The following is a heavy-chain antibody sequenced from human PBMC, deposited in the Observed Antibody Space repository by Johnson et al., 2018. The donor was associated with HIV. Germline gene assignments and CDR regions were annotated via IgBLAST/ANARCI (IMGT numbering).Heavy chain of an antibody. CDR2: ISGSGGST. CDR3: ARVKGATNALDI. CDR1: GFTFSSYA. V-gene: IGHV3-23*04. D-gene: IGHD1-26*01. J-gene: IGHJ3*02. Sequence: VPLVESGGGLVQPGGSLRLSSAASGFTFSSYAMSWVRQAPGKGLEWVSAISGSGGSTFYADSVKGRFTISRDNSKNTLNLQMNSLRVEDTAVYYCARVKGATNALDIWGPGTLVTVSS.